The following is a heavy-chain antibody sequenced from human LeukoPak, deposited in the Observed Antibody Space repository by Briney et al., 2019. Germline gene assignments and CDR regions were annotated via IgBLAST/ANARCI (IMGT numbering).Heavy chain of an antibody. J-gene: IGHJ5*02. Sequence: PGGSLRLSCAASGFTFSTYWMHWVRQAPGKGLVWVSRINSDGRSITYADSVKGRFTISRDNAKNTLYLQMNSLRAEDTAVYYCARDLFSSGGRWFDPWGQGTLVTVSS. CDR1: GFTFSTYW. D-gene: IGHD6-19*01. CDR2: INSDGRSI. CDR3: ARDLFSSGGRWFDP. V-gene: IGHV3-74*03.